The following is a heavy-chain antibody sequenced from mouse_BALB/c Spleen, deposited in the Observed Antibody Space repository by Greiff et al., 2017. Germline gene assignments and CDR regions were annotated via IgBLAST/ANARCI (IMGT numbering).Heavy chain of an antibody. J-gene: IGHJ2*01. Sequence: EVQLQESGGGLVKPGGSLKLSCAASGFTFSSYAMSWVRQTPEKRLEWVASISSGGSTYYPDSVKGRFTIARDNARNILYLQMSSLRSEDTAMYYWARVDYYYSSSYRGFDYWGQGTTLTVSS. CDR1: GFTFSSYA. CDR3: ARVDYYYSSSYRGFDY. V-gene: IGHV5-6-5*01. D-gene: IGHD1-1*01. CDR2: ISSGGST.